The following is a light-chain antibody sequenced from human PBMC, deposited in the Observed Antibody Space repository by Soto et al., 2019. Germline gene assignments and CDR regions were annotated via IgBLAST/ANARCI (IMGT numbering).Light chain of an antibody. V-gene: IGKV1-5*01. CDR1: QSISSW. CDR3: QHYNSYSEA. Sequence: GDRVTITCRASQSISSWLAWYQQKAGKAPKLLIYAASTLQSGVPSRFSGSGSGTEFTLTISSLQPDDFATYYCQHYNSYSEAFGQGTKVDIK. CDR2: AAS. J-gene: IGKJ1*01.